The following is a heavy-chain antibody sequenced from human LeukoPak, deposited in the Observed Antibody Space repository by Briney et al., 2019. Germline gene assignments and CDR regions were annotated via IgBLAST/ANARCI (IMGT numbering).Heavy chain of an antibody. CDR3: ARTAQYTTGWAPTYYFDY. CDR1: GGSISSYY. V-gene: IGHV4-59*01. J-gene: IGHJ4*02. Sequence: PSETLSLTCTVSGGSISSYYWSWIRQSPGKGLEWIGYIDYSGNANYKPSLKSRVTISVDTSKNQLSLKLSSVTVADTAVYYCARTAQYTTGWAPTYYFDYWGQGTLVTVSS. D-gene: IGHD6-19*01. CDR2: IDYSGNA.